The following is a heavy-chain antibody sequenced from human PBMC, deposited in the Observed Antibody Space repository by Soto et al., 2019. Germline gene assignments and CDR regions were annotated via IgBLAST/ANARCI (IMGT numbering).Heavy chain of an antibody. Sequence: KASETLSLTCSVSGGSISYNSYYWGWIRQPPGKGLEWVGGIFYTGTTYYSPSLKDRVTISVDTSKNSFSLNLASVTAADTAVYFCARLVVVAPVANAWGQGTLVTVSS. J-gene: IGHJ5*02. D-gene: IGHD2-2*01. CDR3: ARLVVVAPVANA. CDR1: GGSISYNSYY. V-gene: IGHV4-39*02. CDR2: IFYTGTT.